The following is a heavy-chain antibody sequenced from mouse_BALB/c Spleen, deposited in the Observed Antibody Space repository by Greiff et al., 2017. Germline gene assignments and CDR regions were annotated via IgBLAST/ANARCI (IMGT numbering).Heavy chain of an antibody. Sequence: DVLLVESGGGLVKPGGSLKLSCAASGFTFSSYAMSWVRQTPEKRLEWVASISSGGSTYYSDSVKGRFTISRDNARNSLYLQMSSLRSEDTAMYYCGRGPGYDGPDYFDYWGQGTTLTVSS. D-gene: IGHD2-2*01. CDR1: GFTFSSYA. V-gene: IGHV5-6-5*01. CDR2: ISSGGST. CDR3: GRGPGYDGPDYFDY. J-gene: IGHJ2*01.